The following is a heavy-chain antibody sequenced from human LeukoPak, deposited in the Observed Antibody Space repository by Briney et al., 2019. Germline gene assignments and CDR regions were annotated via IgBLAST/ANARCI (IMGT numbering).Heavy chain of an antibody. CDR2: ISGSNSYI. CDR1: GLTFSNT. J-gene: IGHJ4*02. Sequence: GGSLRLSCAASGLTFSNTMHWIRQAPGKGLEWVSSISGSNSYIFYADSVKGRFTVSRDNAKDSLYLQMNSLRAEDTAVYYCARALTTLTYEGYWGQGTLVTVSS. D-gene: IGHD1-1*01. V-gene: IGHV3-21*01. CDR3: ARALTTLTYEGY.